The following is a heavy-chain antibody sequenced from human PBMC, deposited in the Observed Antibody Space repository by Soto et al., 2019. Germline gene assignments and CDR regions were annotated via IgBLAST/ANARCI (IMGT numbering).Heavy chain of an antibody. D-gene: IGHD5-12*01. CDR2: INPSGGST. CDR1: GYTFTSYY. Sequence: ASVKVSCKASGYTFTSYYMHWVRQAPGQGLEWMGIINPSGGSTSYAQKFQGRVTITRDTSTSTVYMGLSSLRSEDTAVYYCARDLVATDYGMDVWGQGTTVTVSS. CDR3: ARDLVATDYGMDV. J-gene: IGHJ6*02. V-gene: IGHV1-46*01.